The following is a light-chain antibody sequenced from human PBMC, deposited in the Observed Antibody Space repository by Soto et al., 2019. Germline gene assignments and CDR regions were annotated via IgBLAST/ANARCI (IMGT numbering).Light chain of an antibody. Sequence: DTQMTQSPSSLSASVGDRVTITCRASQGIYNYLAWYQQKPGKVPKILIYAASSLVSGVPSRFSGSGSGTDFTLTISSLQPEDVATYYCQKGNSAPFTFGPGTKVDIK. J-gene: IGKJ3*01. V-gene: IGKV1-27*01. CDR3: QKGNSAPFT. CDR2: AAS. CDR1: QGIYNY.